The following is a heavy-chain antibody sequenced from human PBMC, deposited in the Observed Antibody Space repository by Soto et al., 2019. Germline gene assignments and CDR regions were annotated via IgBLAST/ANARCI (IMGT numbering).Heavy chain of an antibody. Sequence: SETLSLTCSVSGGSISSGYWSWIRQPPGKGLEWIGYSYYSGRPNYNPSPKGRVTISVDTSMNQFSLRLTSVTATDTAVYYCTREKGAHGNYGMDVWGQGTTVTVSS. CDR1: GGSISSGY. CDR3: TREKGAHGNYGMDV. D-gene: IGHD4-17*01. CDR2: SYYSGRP. J-gene: IGHJ6*02. V-gene: IGHV4-59*01.